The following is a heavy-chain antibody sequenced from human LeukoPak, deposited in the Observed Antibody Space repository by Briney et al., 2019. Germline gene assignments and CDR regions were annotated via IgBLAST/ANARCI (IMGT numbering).Heavy chain of an antibody. J-gene: IGHJ4*02. CDR2: MWPSGST. CDR1: GYSISSGFH. D-gene: IGHD6-19*01. Sequence: PSETLSLTCAVSGYSISSGFHWGWIRQPPGKGLEWIGNMWPSGSTYYNPSFKSRVTISLDTSKNQFSLNLSAVTAADTAVYYRARFGSGWSFDNWGQGTLVTVSS. V-gene: IGHV4-38-2*01. CDR3: ARFGSGWSFDN.